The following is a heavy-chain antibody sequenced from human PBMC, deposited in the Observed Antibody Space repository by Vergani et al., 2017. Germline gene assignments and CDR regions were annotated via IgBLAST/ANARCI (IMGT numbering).Heavy chain of an antibody. V-gene: IGHV3-15*07. CDR1: GFSFRNAW. Sequence: EVQLVESGGGIVKPGGSLRLSCVASGFSFRNAWMNWVRRTPGKGLEWVGRIKSTFDRGTTDYAAAVKGRFTISRDDSKNTLFLQMNGLKTEDIGVYYCTTDPRYCGDGSCYWLRDHHYYGMDVWGQGNPGHRLL. J-gene: IGHJ6*02. D-gene: IGHD2-21*01. CDR2: IKSTFDRGTT. CDR3: TTDPRYCGDGSCYWLRDHHYYGMDV.